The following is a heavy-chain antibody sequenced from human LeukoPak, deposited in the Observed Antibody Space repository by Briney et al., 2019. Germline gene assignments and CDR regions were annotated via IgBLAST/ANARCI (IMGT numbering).Heavy chain of an antibody. D-gene: IGHD3-10*01. CDR2: ISAHNGNT. CDR1: GYTFTSYG. J-gene: IGHJ6*03. Sequence: ASVKVSCKASGYTFTSYGISWVRQAPGQGLEWMGWISAHNGNTNYAQKLQGRVTMTTDTSTSTAYMELRSLRSDDTAVYYCARDGPDYYMDYYYYYMDVWGKGTTVTISS. V-gene: IGHV1-18*01. CDR3: ARDGPDYYMDYYYYYMDV.